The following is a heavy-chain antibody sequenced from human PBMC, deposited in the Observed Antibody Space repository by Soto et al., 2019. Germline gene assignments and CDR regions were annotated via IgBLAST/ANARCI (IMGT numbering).Heavy chain of an antibody. CDR1: GFTFSSYA. V-gene: IGHV3-64*01. CDR3: ARGLWFGESIQNNWFDP. J-gene: IGHJ5*02. CDR2: ISSNGGST. Sequence: PGGSLRLSCAASGFTFSSYAMHWVRQAPGKGLEYVSAISSNGGSTYYANSVKGRFTISRDNSKNTLYLQMGSLRAEDMAVYYCARGLWFGESIQNNWFDPWGQGTLVTVSS. D-gene: IGHD3-10*01.